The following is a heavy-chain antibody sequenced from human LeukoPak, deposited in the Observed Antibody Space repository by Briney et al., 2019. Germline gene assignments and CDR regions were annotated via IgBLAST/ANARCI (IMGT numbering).Heavy chain of an antibody. D-gene: IGHD5-12*01. CDR1: GFTFSSYA. CDR3: ARGRNVVATSGYFDY. J-gene: IGHJ4*02. CDR2: ISYDGSNN. Sequence: GGSLRLSCAASGFTFSSYAMHWVRQAPGKGLEWVATISYDGSNNYYADSAKGRFTISRDNSKNTLYLQMNSLRAEDTAVYYCARGRNVVATSGYFDYWGQGTLVTVSS. V-gene: IGHV3-30-3*01.